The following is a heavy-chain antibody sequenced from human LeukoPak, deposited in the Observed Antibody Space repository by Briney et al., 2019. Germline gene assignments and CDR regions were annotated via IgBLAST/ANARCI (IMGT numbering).Heavy chain of an antibody. J-gene: IGHJ5*02. V-gene: IGHV1-3*01. Sequence: ASVKVSCKASGYTFTSYAMHWVRQAPGQRLEWMGWINAGNGNTKYSQKFQGRVTITRDTSASTAYMELSSLRSEDTAVYYCARGPPYGSSWPHPPAHNWFDPWGQGTLVTVSS. CDR2: INAGNGNT. D-gene: IGHD6-13*01. CDR1: GYTFTSYA. CDR3: ARGPPYGSSWPHPPAHNWFDP.